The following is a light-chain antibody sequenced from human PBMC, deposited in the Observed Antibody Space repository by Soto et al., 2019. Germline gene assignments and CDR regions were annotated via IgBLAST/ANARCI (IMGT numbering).Light chain of an antibody. CDR1: QSISDL. V-gene: IGKV1-5*03. CDR2: KAS. Sequence: DIQMTQSTSTLSASVGDRVTITCRASQSISDLLAWYQQKPGKAPKLLIYKASSLKSGVPSRFSGSGSGTEYTLTISILQPDDFASYYCQQYNGYWTFGQGTKVEIK. CDR3: QQYNGYWT. J-gene: IGKJ1*01.